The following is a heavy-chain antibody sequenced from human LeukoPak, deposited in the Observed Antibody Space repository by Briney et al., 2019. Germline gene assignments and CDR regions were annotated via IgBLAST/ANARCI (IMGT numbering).Heavy chain of an antibody. D-gene: IGHD3-10*01. CDR1: GFTFSSYE. Sequence: PGGSLRLSCAASGFTFSSYEMNWVRQAPEKGLEWGSYISTSGSTRYYPDSVKGLFTISRDNAKTSLYLQMNRLRAEDTGVYYCARDFHSGGSGPYFDYWGQGTLVTVSS. V-gene: IGHV3-48*03. CDR2: ISTSGSTR. J-gene: IGHJ4*02. CDR3: ARDFHSGGSGPYFDY.